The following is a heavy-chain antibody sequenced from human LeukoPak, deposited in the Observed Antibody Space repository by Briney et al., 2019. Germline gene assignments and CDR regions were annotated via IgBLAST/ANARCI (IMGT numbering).Heavy chain of an antibody. CDR2: ISHSGRT. D-gene: IGHD4-11*01. V-gene: IGHV4-59*08. Sequence: SETLSLTCTVSDGSISSYYWSWIRQPPGKGLEWIGYISHSGRTNYNPSLRSRVTISVATSKNQFSLKLSSVTAADTALYYCARHDYNNPRIDYWGQGTLVTVSS. CDR3: ARHDYNNPRIDY. J-gene: IGHJ4*02. CDR1: DGSISSYY.